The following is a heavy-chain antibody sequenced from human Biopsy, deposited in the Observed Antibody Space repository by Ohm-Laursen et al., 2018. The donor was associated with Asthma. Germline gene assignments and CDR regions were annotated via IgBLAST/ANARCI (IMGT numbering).Heavy chain of an antibody. CDR1: GDSITSGGCC. D-gene: IGHD4-17*01. J-gene: IGHJ6*02. CDR3: ARVASYGDLYFGIDV. Sequence: SETLSLTCAVSGDSITSGGCCWNWIRQSPGTGLEWIGFVLWSGTTHYNRSLERRLSISIDTTRNEFSMTLRSVTAADTAVYFCARVASYGDLYFGIDVWGPGTTVSVS. CDR2: VLWSGTT. V-gene: IGHV4-30-4*08.